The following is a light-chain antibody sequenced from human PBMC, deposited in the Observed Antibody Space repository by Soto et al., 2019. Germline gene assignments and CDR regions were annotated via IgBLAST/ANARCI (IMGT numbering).Light chain of an antibody. CDR3: QQSYNTET. Sequence: DIPMTQSPSSLSASVGDRVTITCRASQSISSYLNWYQQKPGKAPKLLIYAASSLQSGVPSRFSGSGSGTDFTLTISSLQPEDFATYYCQQSYNTETFGQGTKVEIK. V-gene: IGKV1-39*01. J-gene: IGKJ1*01. CDR1: QSISSY. CDR2: AAS.